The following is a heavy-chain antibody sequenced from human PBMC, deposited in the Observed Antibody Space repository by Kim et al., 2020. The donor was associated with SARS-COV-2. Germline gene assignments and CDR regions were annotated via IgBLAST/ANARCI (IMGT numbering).Heavy chain of an antibody. D-gene: IGHD3-10*01. J-gene: IGHJ4*02. CDR3: AKGSGSGSYYPLDY. CDR1: GFTFDDHA. V-gene: IGHV3-9*01. CDR2: ITWNGGSI. Sequence: GGSLRLSCVASGFTFDDHAMHWVRQAPGKGLEWVSRITWNGGSIGYADAVKGRFTISRDNAKNSLYLQMNGLRPEDTALYYCAKGSGSGSYYPLDYWGQGTLVTVSS.